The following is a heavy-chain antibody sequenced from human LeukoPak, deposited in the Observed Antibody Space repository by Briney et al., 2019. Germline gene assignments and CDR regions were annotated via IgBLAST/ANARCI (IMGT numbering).Heavy chain of an antibody. CDR3: ARDIAVAAQDY. CDR1: GFTVSTNY. V-gene: IGHV3-21*01. CDR2: ISSSSSYI. Sequence: GGSLRLSCAASGFTVSTNYMSWVRQAPGKGLEWVSSISSSSSYIYYADSVKGRFTISRDNAKNSLYLQMNSLRAEDTAVYYCARDIAVAAQDYWGQGTLVTVSS. D-gene: IGHD6-19*01. J-gene: IGHJ4*02.